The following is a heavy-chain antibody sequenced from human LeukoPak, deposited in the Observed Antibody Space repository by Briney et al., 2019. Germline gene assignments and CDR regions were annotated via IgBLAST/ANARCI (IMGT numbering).Heavy chain of an antibody. J-gene: IGHJ6*03. V-gene: IGHV3-23*01. Sequence: ETLSLTCTLSGGSISTYYWSWIRQPPGKGLEWVSAIGGSGGSTYYADSVKGRFTISRDNSKNTLYLQMNSLRAEDTAVYYCASGSSYYYYTDVWGKGTTVTVSS. CDR3: ASGSSYYYYTDV. CDR2: IGGSGGST. CDR1: GGSISTYY.